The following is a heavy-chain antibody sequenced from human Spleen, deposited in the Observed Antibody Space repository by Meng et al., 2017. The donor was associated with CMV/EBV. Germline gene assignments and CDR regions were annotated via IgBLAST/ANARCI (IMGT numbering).Heavy chain of an antibody. Sequence: FTFSSYAMHWVRQAPGKGLEWVAVISYDGSNKYYADSVKGRFTISRDNSKNTLYLQMNSLRAEDTAVYYCARELIYCSSTSCSTRFDPWGQGTLVTVSS. D-gene: IGHD2-2*01. CDR1: FTFSSYA. CDR3: ARELIYCSSTSCSTRFDP. V-gene: IGHV3-30*04. CDR2: ISYDGSNK. J-gene: IGHJ5*02.